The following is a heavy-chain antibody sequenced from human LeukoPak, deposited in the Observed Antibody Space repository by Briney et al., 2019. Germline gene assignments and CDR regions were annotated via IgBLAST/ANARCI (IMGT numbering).Heavy chain of an antibody. Sequence: SETLSLTCTVSGGSISSSYFWGWIRQPPGKGLEWIGSIYYSGSTYYNPSLKSRVTISVDTSKNQFSLKLSSVTAADTAVYYCARVVVISTVRLWFDPWGQGTLVTVSS. J-gene: IGHJ5*02. CDR2: IYYSGST. CDR3: ARVVVISTVRLWFDP. V-gene: IGHV4-39*01. CDR1: GGSISSSYF. D-gene: IGHD3-22*01.